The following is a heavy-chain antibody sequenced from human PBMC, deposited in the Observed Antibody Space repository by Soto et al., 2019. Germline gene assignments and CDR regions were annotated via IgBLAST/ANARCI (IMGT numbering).Heavy chain of an antibody. CDR3: ARGTKLLALGAYFDY. J-gene: IGHJ4*02. Sequence: SVKVSCKASGGTFSSYAISGVGQSGLQGLEWMGGIIPIFGTANYAQKFQGRVTITADESTSTAYMELSSLRSEDTAVYYCARGTKLLALGAYFDYWGQGTLVTVSS. V-gene: IGHV1-69*13. CDR2: IIPIFGTA. D-gene: IGHD2-15*01. CDR1: GGTFSSYA.